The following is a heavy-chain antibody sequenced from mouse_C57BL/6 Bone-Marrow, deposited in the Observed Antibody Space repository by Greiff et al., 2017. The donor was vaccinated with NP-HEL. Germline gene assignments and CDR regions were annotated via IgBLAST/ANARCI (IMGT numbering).Heavy chain of an antibody. D-gene: IGHD1-1*01. CDR3: ARLGYGRAY. CDR1: GFTFSDYY. J-gene: IGHJ3*01. V-gene: IGHV5-12*01. CDR2: ISNGGGST. Sequence: EVQRVESGGGLVQPGGSLKLSCAASGFTFSDYYMYWVRQTPEKRLEWVAYISNGGGSTYYPDTVKGRFTISRDNAKNTLYLQMSRLKSEDTAMYYCARLGYGRAYWGQGTLVTVSA.